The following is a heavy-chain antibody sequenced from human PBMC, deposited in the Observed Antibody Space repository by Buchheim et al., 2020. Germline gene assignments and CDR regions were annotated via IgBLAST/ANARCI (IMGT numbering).Heavy chain of an antibody. D-gene: IGHD2-2*01. CDR1: GGSISSSNW. CDR3: ARQGVVVVPAAVYYYYYGMDV. J-gene: IGHJ6*02. CDR2: IYHSGGT. V-gene: IGHV4-4*02. Sequence: QVQLQESGPGLVKPSGTLSLTCAVSGGSISSSNWWSWVRQPPGKGLEWIGEIYHSGGTNYNPSLKSRVTISVDKSKNQFSLKLSSVTAADTAVYYCARQGVVVVPAAVYYYYYGMDVWGQGTT.